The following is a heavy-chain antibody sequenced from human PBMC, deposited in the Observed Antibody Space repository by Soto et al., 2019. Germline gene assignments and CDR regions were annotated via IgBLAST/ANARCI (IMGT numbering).Heavy chain of an antibody. CDR1: GGSISTITYY. D-gene: IGHD3-10*01. V-gene: IGHV4-39*01. CDR3: ARHLYNYGSGSYFDY. J-gene: IGHJ4*02. Sequence: SETLSLPCTVSGGSISTITYYWGWIRQPPGKGLEWIWTIEYSGSTYYTPSLKSRVTISVDTSTNQCSLKLNDVTAADTAVYYCARHLYNYGSGSYFDYWGQGTPVTVSS. CDR2: IEYSGST.